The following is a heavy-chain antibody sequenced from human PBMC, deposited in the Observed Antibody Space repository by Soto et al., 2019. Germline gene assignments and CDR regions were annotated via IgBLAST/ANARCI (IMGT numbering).Heavy chain of an antibody. CDR2: IYYSGST. CDR1: GSSLSSYR. Sequence: PSETLSLTCTFSGSSLSSYRLSWIRPAPGKGLEWIGYIYYSGSTSYNPSLKSRVTISVDTSKNQFSLKLSSVTAADTAVYYCAVAPYDSSGYYYFDYWGQGTLVTVSS. CDR3: AVAPYDSSGYYYFDY. V-gene: IGHV4-59*01. J-gene: IGHJ4*02. D-gene: IGHD3-22*01.